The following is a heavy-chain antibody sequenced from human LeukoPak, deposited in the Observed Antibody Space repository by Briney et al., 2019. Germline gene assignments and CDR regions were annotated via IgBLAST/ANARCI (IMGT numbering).Heavy chain of an antibody. V-gene: IGHV1-69*05. CDR3: ARTALRGNYDSSGYYYGNIDY. CDR2: IIPIFGTA. D-gene: IGHD3-22*01. J-gene: IGHJ4*02. CDR1: GGTFSSYA. Sequence: ASVKVSFKASGGTFSSYAISWVRQAPGQGLEWMGGIIPIFGTANYAQKFQGRVTITTDESMSTAYMELSSLRSEDTAVYYCARTALRGNYDSSGYYYGNIDYWGQGTLVTVSS.